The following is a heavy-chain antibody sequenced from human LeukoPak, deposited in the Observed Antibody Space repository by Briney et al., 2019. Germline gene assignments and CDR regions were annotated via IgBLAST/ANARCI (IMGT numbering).Heavy chain of an antibody. Sequence: GGSLRLSCAASGFTFSDYYMSWIRQAPGKGLEWVSYISRSSSYTNYADSVKGRFTISRDNAKNSLYLQMNSLRAEDTAVYYCARDITMVRGVIGSWFDPWGQGTLVTVSS. CDR1: GFTFSDYY. D-gene: IGHD3-10*01. CDR3: ARDITMVRGVIGSWFDP. V-gene: IGHV3-11*05. J-gene: IGHJ5*02. CDR2: ISRSSSYT.